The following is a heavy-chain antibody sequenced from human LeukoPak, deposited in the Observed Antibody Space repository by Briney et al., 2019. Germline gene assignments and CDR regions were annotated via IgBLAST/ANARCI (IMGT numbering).Heavy chain of an antibody. CDR3: AKDACSSTSCYGGAFDI. Sequence: PGGSLRLSCAASGFTFSGYGMHWVRQAPGKGLEWVAVISYGGGNKYYADSVKGRFTISRDNSKNTLYLQMNSLRAEDTAVYYCAKDACSSTSCYGGAFDIWGQGTMLTVSS. D-gene: IGHD2-2*01. J-gene: IGHJ3*02. CDR1: GFTFSGYG. CDR2: ISYGGGNK. V-gene: IGHV3-30*18.